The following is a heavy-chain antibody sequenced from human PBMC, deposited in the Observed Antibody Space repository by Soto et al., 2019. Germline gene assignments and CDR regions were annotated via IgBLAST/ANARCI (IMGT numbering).Heavy chain of an antibody. D-gene: IGHD3-16*01. J-gene: IGHJ4*02. Sequence: QVQLVQSGAEVQKPGSSVNVSCKASGDTPSTYAISWVRQDPGQGLEWMGGISPILGTPNYAQRFQGKITISADTSTRTTYMELNSVTSDDTAMFYCAILGLDVDSWGQGTLVIVSS. CDR1: GDTPSTYA. CDR3: AILGLDVDS. V-gene: IGHV1-69*14. CDR2: ISPILGTP.